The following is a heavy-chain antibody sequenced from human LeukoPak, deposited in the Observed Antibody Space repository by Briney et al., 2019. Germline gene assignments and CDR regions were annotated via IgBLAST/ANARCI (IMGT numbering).Heavy chain of an antibody. Sequence: PSETLSLTCAVSGGSISSSNWWSWVRQPPGKGLKWIGEIYHSGSTNYNPSLKSRVTISVDTSKNQFSLKLSSVTAADTAMYYCARESYYYDTSGYYYSSIDYWGQGTLVTVSS. V-gene: IGHV4-4*02. J-gene: IGHJ4*02. D-gene: IGHD3-22*01. CDR3: ARESYYYDTSGYYYSSIDY. CDR2: IYHSGST. CDR1: GGSISSSNW.